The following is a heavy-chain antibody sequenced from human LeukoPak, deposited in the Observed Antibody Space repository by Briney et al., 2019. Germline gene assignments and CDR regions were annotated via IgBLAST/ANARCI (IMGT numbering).Heavy chain of an antibody. CDR1: GYTFTSYG. D-gene: IGHD2-15*01. J-gene: IGHJ4*02. CDR3: ARARDRAQTSNFDY. CDR2: IIPIFGTA. Sequence: ASVKVSCKASGYTFTSYGISWVRQAPGQGLEWMGGIIPIFGTANYAQKFQGRVTITADKSTSTAYMELSSLRSEDTAVYYCARARDRAQTSNFDYWGQGTLVTVSS. V-gene: IGHV1-69*06.